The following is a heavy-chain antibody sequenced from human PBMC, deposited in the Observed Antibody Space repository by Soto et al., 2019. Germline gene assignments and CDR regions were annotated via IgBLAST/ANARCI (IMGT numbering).Heavy chain of an antibody. CDR3: ARVPGP. CDR2: IYHSGST. D-gene: IGHD7-27*01. V-gene: IGHV4-30-2*01. J-gene: IGHJ5*02. Sequence: QLQLQESGSGLVKPSQTLSLTCAVSGGSISSGGYSWSWIRQPPGKGLEWIGYIYHSGSTYYNPSPXSXXTISVDGSKIQFSLKLRSVTAADTAVYYCARVPGPGGQGTLVALSS. CDR1: GGSISSGGYS.